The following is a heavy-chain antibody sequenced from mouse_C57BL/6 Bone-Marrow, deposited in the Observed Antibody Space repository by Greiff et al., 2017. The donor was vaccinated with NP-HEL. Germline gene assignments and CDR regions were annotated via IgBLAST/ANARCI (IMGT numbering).Heavy chain of an antibody. D-gene: IGHD2-12*01. V-gene: IGHV14-4*01. Sequence: VQLKQSGAELVRPGASVKLSCTASGFNIKDDYMHWVKQRPEQGLEWIGWIDPENGDTEYASKFQGKATITADTSSNTAYLQLSSLTSEDTAVYYCIPYYRDYWGQGTTLTVSS. CDR3: IPYYRDY. CDR2: IDPENGDT. J-gene: IGHJ2*01. CDR1: GFNIKDDY.